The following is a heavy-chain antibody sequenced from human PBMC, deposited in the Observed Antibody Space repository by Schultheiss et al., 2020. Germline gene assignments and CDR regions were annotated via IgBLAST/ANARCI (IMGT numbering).Heavy chain of an antibody. V-gene: IGHV3-74*01. CDR3: ARTYYDFWSGYYQNGIDV. CDR2: INSDGSSI. CDR1: GFTFSSYW. J-gene: IGHJ6*02. D-gene: IGHD3-3*01. Sequence: GGSLRLSCAASGFTFSSYWMHWVRQAPGKGLVWVSRINSDGSSISYADSVKGRFTISRDNAKNTLYLQMNSLRAEDTAVYYCARTYYDFWSGYYQNGIDVWGQGTTVTVSS.